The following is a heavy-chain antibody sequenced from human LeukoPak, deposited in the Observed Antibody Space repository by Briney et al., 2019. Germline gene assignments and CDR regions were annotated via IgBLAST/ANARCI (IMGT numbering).Heavy chain of an antibody. V-gene: IGHV3-23*01. CDR1: GFPFSSYA. Sequence: GGSLRLSCAASGFPFSSYALNWVRQAPGEGLEWVSSISGSGGSTYYADSVKGRFTISRDNSKNTLFLQMNSLRAEDTAVYYCARGSRGWPYYFDYWGQGTLVTVSS. D-gene: IGHD3-10*01. J-gene: IGHJ4*02. CDR2: ISGSGGST. CDR3: ARGSRGWPYYFDY.